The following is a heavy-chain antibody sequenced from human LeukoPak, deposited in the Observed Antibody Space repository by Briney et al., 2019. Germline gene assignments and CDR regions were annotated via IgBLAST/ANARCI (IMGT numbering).Heavy chain of an antibody. CDR1: GFNFDDYG. V-gene: IGHV3-20*04. CDR3: ARAARSSGSYYNGAFDI. D-gene: IGHD3-10*01. CDR2: ISWNGGST. J-gene: IGHJ3*02. Sequence: PGGSLRLSCAASGFNFDDYGMSWVRRAPGKGLEWVSGISWNGGSTGYADSVKGRFTISRDNAKNSLHLQMNSLRAEDTAFFYCARAARSSGSYYNGAFDIWGQGTMVSVSS.